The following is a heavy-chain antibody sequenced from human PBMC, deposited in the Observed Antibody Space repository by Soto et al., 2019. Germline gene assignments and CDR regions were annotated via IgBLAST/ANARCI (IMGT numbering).Heavy chain of an antibody. D-gene: IGHD3-16*01. Sequence: QVQLVESGGGVVQPGTSLRVSCVGSGFTFRSYVIHWVRQAPGKGLEWVALTSYDGSDKYYGDSARGRFTISRDNSRNTVDLQMDSLRLEDTAVYYCARWGTTGGLDVWGQGTLVSVSS. J-gene: IGHJ1*01. V-gene: IGHV3-30*19. CDR2: TSYDGSDK. CDR1: GFTFRSYV. CDR3: ARWGTTGGLDV.